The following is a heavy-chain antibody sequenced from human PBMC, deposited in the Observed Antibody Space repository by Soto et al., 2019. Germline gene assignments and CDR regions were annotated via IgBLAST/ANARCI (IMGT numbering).Heavy chain of an antibody. V-gene: IGHV4-39*01. D-gene: IGHD1-20*01. CDR2: VDYSGTA. J-gene: IGHJ4*02. CDR1: SGSISVTNVF. Sequence: SETLSLTCTVSSGSISVTNVFWRWVRQPPGKGLEWIGNVDYSGTAYFSPALATRVTFHVYTAKNQFSLTLYSVTAADTAVYDCARITGRHLDYWGQGILVT. CDR3: ARITGRHLDY.